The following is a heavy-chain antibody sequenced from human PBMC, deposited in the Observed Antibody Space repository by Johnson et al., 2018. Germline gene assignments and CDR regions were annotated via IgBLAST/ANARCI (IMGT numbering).Heavy chain of an antibody. CDR2: ISAGGAGI. V-gene: IGHV3-23*04. CDR3: VKGASSAGTRGAFDI. CDR1: GFSFRTYA. D-gene: IGHD6-13*01. J-gene: IGHJ3*02. Sequence: VQLVQSGGGLVQPGGSLTLSCVASGFSFRTYAMNWGRQASGKGLEWVTHISAGGAGIHYAGFVKGRFSISRDNSKNILFLQMNSLRAEDTAVYYCVKGASSAGTRGAFDIWGQGTMLTVSS.